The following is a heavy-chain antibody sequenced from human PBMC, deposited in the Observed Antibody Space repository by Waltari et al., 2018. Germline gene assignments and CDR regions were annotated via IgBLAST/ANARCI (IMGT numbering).Heavy chain of an antibody. CDR3: ARHGQRGSGVIVRVERPFDY. Sequence: QVQLQESGPGLVKPSETLSLTCAVSGYSISSGYYWGWIRQPPGKGLEWIGSIYHSGSTYYNPSLKSRVTISVDTSKNQFSLKLSSVTAADTAVYYCARHGQRGSGVIVRVERPFDYWGQGTLVTVSS. D-gene: IGHD3-22*01. V-gene: IGHV4-38-2*01. CDR2: IYHSGST. CDR1: GYSISSGYY. J-gene: IGHJ4*02.